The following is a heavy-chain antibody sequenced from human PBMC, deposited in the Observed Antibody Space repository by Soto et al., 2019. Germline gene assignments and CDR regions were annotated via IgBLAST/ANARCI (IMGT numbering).Heavy chain of an antibody. CDR1: GGSISSGGYY. V-gene: IGHV4-31*03. CDR3: ARGRYGPSPYNWFDP. J-gene: IGHJ5*02. CDR2: IYYSGST. Sequence: QVQLQESGPGLVKPSQTLSLTCTVSGGSISSGGYYWSWIRQHPGKGLEWIGYIYYSGSTYYNPSLTSRVTISVDTSKNQFSLKLSSVTAADTAVYYCARGRYGPSPYNWFDPWGQGTLVTVSS. D-gene: IGHD4-17*01.